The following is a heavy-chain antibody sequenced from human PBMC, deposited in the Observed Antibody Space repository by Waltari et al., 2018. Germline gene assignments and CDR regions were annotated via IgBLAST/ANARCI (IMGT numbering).Heavy chain of an antibody. V-gene: IGHV3-48*02. Sequence: EVQLVESGGGLVQPGGSLRLSCAASGFPFGGYSIDWLRRAPGKGLEWVSYISPSGSTIQYADSVKGRFTISRDNAKNSLFLQMNSLRDEDTAVYYCARDINPLLPAALDYWGQGTLVTVSS. CDR1: GFPFGGYS. D-gene: IGHD2-2*01. J-gene: IGHJ4*02. CDR3: ARDINPLLPAALDY. CDR2: ISPSGSTI.